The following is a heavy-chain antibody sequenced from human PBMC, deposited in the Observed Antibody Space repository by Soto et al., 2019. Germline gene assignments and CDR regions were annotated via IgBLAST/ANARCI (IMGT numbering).Heavy chain of an antibody. D-gene: IGHD3-16*01. J-gene: IGHJ4*02. Sequence: ASVKVSCKASGYTFTGYYIHCVRQAPGQGLEWMGWTNPSNGGTNYAQKFQGRVTMTRDTSLSIGYMELTTLRSDDTAVFYCAREVGGGRQYYFDSWGLGTLVTAPQ. V-gene: IGHV1-2*02. CDR1: GYTFTGYY. CDR3: AREVGGGRQYYFDS. CDR2: TNPSNGGT.